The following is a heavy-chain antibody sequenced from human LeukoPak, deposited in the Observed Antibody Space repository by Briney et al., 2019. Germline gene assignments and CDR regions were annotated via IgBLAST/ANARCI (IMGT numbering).Heavy chain of an antibody. V-gene: IGHV4-34*01. Sequence: SETLSLTCAVYGGSFSGYYWSWIRQPPGKGLEWIGEINRSGSTNYNPSLKSRVTISVDTSKNQFSLKLSSVTAADTAVYYCARGRSNGWFYWGQGTLVTVSS. CDR3: ARGRSNGWFY. CDR1: GGSFSGYY. D-gene: IGHD2-8*01. CDR2: INRSGST. J-gene: IGHJ4*02.